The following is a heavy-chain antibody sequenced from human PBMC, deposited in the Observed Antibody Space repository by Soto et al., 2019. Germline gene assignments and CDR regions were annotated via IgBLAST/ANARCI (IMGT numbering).Heavy chain of an antibody. CDR1: GYTFTSYD. CDR3: ARANCSSTSCYGGFDY. Sequence: ASVKVSCKASGYTFTSYDINWVRQATGQGLEWMGWMNPNSGNTGCAQKFQGRVTMTRDTSISTAYMELSRLRSDDTAVYYCARANCSSTSCYGGFDYWGQGTLVTVSS. V-gene: IGHV1-8*01. D-gene: IGHD2-2*01. CDR2: MNPNSGNT. J-gene: IGHJ4*02.